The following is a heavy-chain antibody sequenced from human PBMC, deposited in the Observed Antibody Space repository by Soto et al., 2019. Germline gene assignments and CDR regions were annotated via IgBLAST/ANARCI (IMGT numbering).Heavy chain of an antibody. Sequence: SETLSLTCTVSGGSVSSSSYYWSWIRQPPGKGLEWIGYIYYSGSTNYNPSLKSRVTISVDTSKNQFSLKLSSVTAADTAVYYCARAFGKYYDSSGQFWALVYWGQGTLVTVSS. V-gene: IGHV4-61*01. CDR3: ARAFGKYYDSSGQFWALVY. CDR2: IYYSGST. CDR1: GGSVSSSSYY. J-gene: IGHJ4*02. D-gene: IGHD3-22*01.